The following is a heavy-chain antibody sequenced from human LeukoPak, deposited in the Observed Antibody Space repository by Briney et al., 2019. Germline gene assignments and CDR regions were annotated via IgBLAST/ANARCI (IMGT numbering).Heavy chain of an antibody. Sequence: SETLSLTCTVSGGSVTSYYWSWIRQPPGRGLEWIGYIYYSGSTNYNPSLKSRVTISVDTSKNQFSLKLSSVTAADTAVYYCARGDIHSGSRYDYWGQGTLVTVYS. V-gene: IGHV4-59*02. CDR2: IYYSGST. CDR3: ARGDIHSGSRYDY. CDR1: GGSVTSYY. J-gene: IGHJ4*02. D-gene: IGHD3-10*01.